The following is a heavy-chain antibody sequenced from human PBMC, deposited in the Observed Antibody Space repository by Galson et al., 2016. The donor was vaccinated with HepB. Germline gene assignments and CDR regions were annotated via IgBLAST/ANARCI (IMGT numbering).Heavy chain of an antibody. CDR3: ASMVGDLH. CDR2: IIPIFHTP. CDR1: GGTFSSYA. V-gene: IGHV1-69*13. J-gene: IGHJ4*02. Sequence: SVKVSCKASGGTFSSYAISWVRQAPGQGFEWMGVIIPIFHTPNYAQKFQGRVTMTADASTSTAYMEVTSLRDDDTAVYYCASMVGDLHWGQGTLVTVSS. D-gene: IGHD3-10*02.